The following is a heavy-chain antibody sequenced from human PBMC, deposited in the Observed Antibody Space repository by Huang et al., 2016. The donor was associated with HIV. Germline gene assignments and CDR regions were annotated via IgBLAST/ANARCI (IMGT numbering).Heavy chain of an antibody. V-gene: IGHV3-30*02. CDR3: AKEEAGRFGAFDI. CDR1: GFDFRSHD. D-gene: IGHD3-10*01. J-gene: IGHJ3*02. CDR2: IGYGRKNK. Sequence: QLQLVESGGGVVQPGGSLRLSCVASGFDFRSHDMHWVRQAPGKGLEWITFIGYGRKNKQYGDSVTGRFTISRDNSKNTLYLQMNSLRPEDTAVYYCAKEEAGRFGAFDIWGQGTMVTVSS.